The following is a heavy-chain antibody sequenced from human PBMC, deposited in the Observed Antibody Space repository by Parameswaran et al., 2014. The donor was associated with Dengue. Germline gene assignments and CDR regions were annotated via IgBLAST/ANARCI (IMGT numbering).Heavy chain of an antibody. Sequence: AGGSLRLSCAASGFTFSSYSMNWVRRAPGKGLEWVSSISSSSSYIYYADSVKGRFTISRDNAKNSLYLQMNSLRAEDTAVYYCARVSGLYYDYVWGSYRKYYFDYWGQGTLVTVSS. CDR2: ISSSSSYI. CDR3: ARVSGLYYDYVWGSYRKYYFDY. CDR1: GFTFSSYS. D-gene: IGHD3-16*02. J-gene: IGHJ4*02. V-gene: IGHV3-21*01.